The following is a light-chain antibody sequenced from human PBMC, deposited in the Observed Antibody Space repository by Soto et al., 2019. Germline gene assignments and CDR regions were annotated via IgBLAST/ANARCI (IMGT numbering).Light chain of an antibody. J-gene: IGKJ1*01. CDR1: QSVSSFY. CDR3: QQCARSPWT. Sequence: EIVLTQSTGTLSLSPGERATLSCRASQSVSSFYLAWYQQKPGQSPRLLISGASSRAAGIPDRFSGGGSGTDFTLTISRLEPEDFAVYYCQQCARSPWTFGQGTKVEIK. V-gene: IGKV3-20*01. CDR2: GAS.